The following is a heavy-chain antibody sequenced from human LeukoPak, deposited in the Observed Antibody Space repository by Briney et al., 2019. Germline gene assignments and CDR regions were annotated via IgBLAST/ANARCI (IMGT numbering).Heavy chain of an antibody. CDR3: AGYGDYFDY. Sequence: SETLSLTCTVSGGSISSYYWSWIRQPPGKGLEWIGYIYYSGSTNYNPSLKSRVTISVGTSKNQFSLKLSSVTAADTAVYYCAGYGDYFDYWGQGTLVTVSS. CDR1: GGSISSYY. CDR2: IYYSGST. J-gene: IGHJ4*02. V-gene: IGHV4-59*08. D-gene: IGHD4-17*01.